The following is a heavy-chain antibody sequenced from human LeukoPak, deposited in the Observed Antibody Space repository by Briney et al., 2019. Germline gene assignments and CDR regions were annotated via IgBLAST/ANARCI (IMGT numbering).Heavy chain of an antibody. J-gene: IGHJ6*02. V-gene: IGHV1-8*01. D-gene: IGHD5-18*01. CDR3: ARAGTAMVIDYYYGMDV. Sequence: ASVKVSCKASGYTFTSYDINWVRQATGQGLEWMGWMNPNSGNTGYAQKFQGRVTMTRNTSISTAYMELSSLRSEDTAVYYCARAGTAMVIDYYYGMDVWGQGTTVTVSS. CDR1: GYTFTSYD. CDR2: MNPNSGNT.